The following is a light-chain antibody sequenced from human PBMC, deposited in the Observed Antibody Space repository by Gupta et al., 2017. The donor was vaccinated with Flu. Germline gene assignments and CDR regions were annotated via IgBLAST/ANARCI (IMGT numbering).Light chain of an antibody. CDR2: KVS. Sequence: DVVMTQSPLSLPVTLGQPASISCRSSQSLVHSDGNTYLNWFQQRPGQSPRRLIYKVSKRDAGDPDRFSGSGSGTDLTLKISRGEAEDVGVYYCRQGTHSPPYTFGQGTKLEIK. V-gene: IGKV2-30*02. J-gene: IGKJ2*01. CDR1: QSLVHSDGNTY. CDR3: RQGTHSPPYT.